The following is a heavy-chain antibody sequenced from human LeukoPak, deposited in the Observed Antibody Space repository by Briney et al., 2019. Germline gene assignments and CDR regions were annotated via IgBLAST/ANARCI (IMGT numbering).Heavy chain of an antibody. CDR3: ARVDTAMVDFDY. V-gene: IGHV4-30-4*01. CDR2: IYYSGST. D-gene: IGHD5-18*01. Sequence: SETLSLTCTVSGGSISSYYWSWIRQPPGKGLEWIGYIYYSGSTYYNPSLKSRVTISVDTSKNQFSLKLSSVTAADTAVYYCARVDTAMVDFDYWGQGTLVTVSS. CDR1: GGSISSYY. J-gene: IGHJ4*02.